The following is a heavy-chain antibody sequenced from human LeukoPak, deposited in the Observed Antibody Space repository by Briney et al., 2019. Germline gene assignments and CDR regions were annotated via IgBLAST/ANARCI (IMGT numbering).Heavy chain of an antibody. J-gene: IGHJ4*02. Sequence: GGSLRLSCAASGFTFSSYSMNWVRQAPGKGLEWVSYISSSSSTIYYADSVKGRFTISRDNAKNSLYLQMNSLKASDTAMYYCARQVRTLYGSYYFDYWGQGTLVTVSA. CDR2: ISSSSSTI. V-gene: IGHV3-48*04. CDR3: ARQVRTLYGSYYFDY. CDR1: GFTFSSYS. D-gene: IGHD3-10*01.